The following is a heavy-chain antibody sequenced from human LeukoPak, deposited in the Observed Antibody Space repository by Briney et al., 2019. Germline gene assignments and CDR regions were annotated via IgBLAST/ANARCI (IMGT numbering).Heavy chain of an antibody. CDR1: GYTFTSYG. D-gene: IGHD6-19*01. J-gene: IGHJ4*02. Sequence: GASVKVSCKASGYTFTSYGISWVRQAPGQGLEWMGWISVYNGNTKYAQKLQGRVTMTTDTSTSTAYMELRSLRSDDTAVYYCARGGSSGWRTPNDDYWGQGTLVTVSS. V-gene: IGHV1-18*01. CDR3: ARGGSSGWRTPNDDY. CDR2: ISVYNGNT.